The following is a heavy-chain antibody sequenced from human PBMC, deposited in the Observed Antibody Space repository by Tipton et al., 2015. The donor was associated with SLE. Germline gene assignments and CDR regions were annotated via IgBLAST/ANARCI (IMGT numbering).Heavy chain of an antibody. Sequence: TLSLTCTVSGGSISSSSYYWGWIRQPPGKGLEWIGSIYYSGSTYYNPSLKSRVTISVDTSKNQFSLKLSSVTAADTAVYYCARGVATIDGDAFDIWGPGTMVTVSS. D-gene: IGHD5-12*01. V-gene: IGHV4-39*07. CDR1: GGSISSSSYY. J-gene: IGHJ3*02. CDR3: ARGVATIDGDAFDI. CDR2: IYYSGST.